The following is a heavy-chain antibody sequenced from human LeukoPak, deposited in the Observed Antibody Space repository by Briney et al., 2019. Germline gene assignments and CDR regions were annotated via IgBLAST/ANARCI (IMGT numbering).Heavy chain of an antibody. CDR3: ARLAAARPRAYYYYYMDV. V-gene: IGHV3-20*04. CDR2: INWNGGST. Sequence: GGSLRLSCAASGFTFSSYAMSWVRQAPGKGLEWVSGINWNGGSTGYADSVKGRFTISRDNAKNSLYLQMNSLRAEDTALYYCARLAAARPRAYYYYYMDVWGKGTTVTVSS. D-gene: IGHD6-6*01. CDR1: GFTFSSYA. J-gene: IGHJ6*03.